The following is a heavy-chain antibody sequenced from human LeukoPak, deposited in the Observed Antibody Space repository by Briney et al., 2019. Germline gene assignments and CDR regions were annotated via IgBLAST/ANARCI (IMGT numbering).Heavy chain of an antibody. CDR3: ARDYGYSGIRPHL. Sequence: PGGSLRLSCAASGFTFSSYAMHWVRQAPGKGLEWVAVISYDGSNKYYADSVKGRFTISRDNSKNTLYLQMNSLRAEDTAVYYCARDYGYSGIRPHLWGQGTLVTVSS. CDR1: GFTFSSYA. D-gene: IGHD1-26*01. V-gene: IGHV3-30*04. J-gene: IGHJ4*02. CDR2: ISYDGSNK.